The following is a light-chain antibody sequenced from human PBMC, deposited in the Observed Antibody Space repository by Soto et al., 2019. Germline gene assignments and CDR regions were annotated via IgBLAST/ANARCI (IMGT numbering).Light chain of an antibody. CDR3: QQRRSWPPTIT. J-gene: IGKJ5*01. Sequence: IVLTHSPATLSFSPLERSTLSCRAIQSVSTYLAWYQQRPGQAPRLLIYDASYRATGIPPRFSGSGSGTDFTLTISSLEPEDFAVYYCQQRRSWPPTITFGQGTRLEIK. CDR2: DAS. CDR1: QSVSTY. V-gene: IGKV3-11*01.